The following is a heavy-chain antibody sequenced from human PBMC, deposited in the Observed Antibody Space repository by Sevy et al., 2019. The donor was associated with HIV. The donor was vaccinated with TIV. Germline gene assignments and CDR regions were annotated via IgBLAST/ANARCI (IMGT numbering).Heavy chain of an antibody. V-gene: IGHV3-64D*06. D-gene: IGHD1-26*01. J-gene: IGHJ4*02. Sequence: GGSLRLSCSASGFTFSSYAMHWVRQAPGKGLEYVSAISSNGGSTYYADSVKGRFTISRDNSKNTLYLQMSSLRAEDTAVYYCVKVVGATKLPYYFDYRGQGTLVTVSS. CDR2: ISSNGGST. CDR3: VKVVGATKLPYYFDY. CDR1: GFTFSSYA.